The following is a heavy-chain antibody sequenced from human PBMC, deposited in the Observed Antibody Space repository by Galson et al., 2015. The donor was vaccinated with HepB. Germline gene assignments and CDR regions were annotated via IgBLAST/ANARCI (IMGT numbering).Heavy chain of an antibody. D-gene: IGHD3-10*01. CDR1: GGSISSYY. CDR3: ARGWGITMVRGVIGWFDP. CDR2: IYYSGST. J-gene: IGHJ5*02. V-gene: IGHV4-59*01. Sequence: SETLSLTCTVSGGSISSYYWSWIRQPPGKGLEWIGYIYYSGSTNYNPSLKSRVTISVDTSKNQFSLKLSSVTAADTAVYYCARGWGITMVRGVIGWFDPWGQGTLVTVSS.